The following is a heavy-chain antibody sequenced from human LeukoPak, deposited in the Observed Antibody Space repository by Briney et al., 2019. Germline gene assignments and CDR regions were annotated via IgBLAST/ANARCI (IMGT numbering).Heavy chain of an antibody. D-gene: IGHD6-19*01. CDR2: IRYDGSNK. J-gene: IGHJ4*02. V-gene: IGHV3-30*02. Sequence: GGSLRLSCAASGFTFSSYGMHWVRQAPGKGLEWVAFIRYDGSNKYYADSVKGRFTISRDNSKNTLYLQMNSLRAEDTAVYYCAKALRTTGGIAVAGTDYWGQGTLVTVSS. CDR3: AKALRTTGGIAVAGTDY. CDR1: GFTFSSYG.